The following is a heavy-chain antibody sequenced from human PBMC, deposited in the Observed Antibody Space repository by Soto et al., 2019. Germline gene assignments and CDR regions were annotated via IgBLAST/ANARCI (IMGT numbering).Heavy chain of an antibody. CDR3: AHRRQSYYYYGMDV. CDR2: IYWDADK. V-gene: IGHV2-5*02. CDR1: GFSLSTSGVG. J-gene: IGHJ6*02. Sequence: QITLKESGPTLVKPTQTLTLTCTFSGFSLSTSGVGVGWIRQPPGKALEWLALIYWDADKRYSPSLKSRLTITKDTSKNQVVLTMTNMDPVDTATYYCAHRRQSYYYYGMDVWGQGTTVTGSS.